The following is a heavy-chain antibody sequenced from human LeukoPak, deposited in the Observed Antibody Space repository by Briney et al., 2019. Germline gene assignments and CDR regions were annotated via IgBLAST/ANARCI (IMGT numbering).Heavy chain of an antibody. CDR3: ARARITMVRGVIIKRDWFDP. CDR1: GGSISSGGYY. J-gene: IGHJ5*02. CDR2: IYYSGST. D-gene: IGHD3-10*01. Sequence: SETLSLTCTVSGGSISSGGYYWSWIRQHPGKGLEWIGYIYYSGSTYYNPSLKSRVTISVDTSKNQFSLKLSPVTAADTAVYYCARARITMVRGVIIKRDWFDPWGQGTLVTVSS. V-gene: IGHV4-31*03.